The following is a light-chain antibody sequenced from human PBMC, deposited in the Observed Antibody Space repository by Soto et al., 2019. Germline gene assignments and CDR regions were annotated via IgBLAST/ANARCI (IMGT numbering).Light chain of an antibody. CDR1: QSLSGNY. Sequence: EIVLTQSPGTVSLSPGDRATLSCRASQSLSGNYLAWYQQKPVQAPRLLISGASSRATGIPDRFTGSGSRTHFILTINRLEPGDFAVYYCQQYRRSPVTFGGGTKVEIK. CDR3: QQYRRSPVT. J-gene: IGKJ4*01. V-gene: IGKV3-20*01. CDR2: GAS.